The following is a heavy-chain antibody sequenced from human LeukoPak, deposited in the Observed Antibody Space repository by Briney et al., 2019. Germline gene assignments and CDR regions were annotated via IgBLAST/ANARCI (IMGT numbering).Heavy chain of an antibody. Sequence: QTGGSLRLSCKGSGYSFTSYWIGWVRQMPGKGLEWMGIIYPGDSDTRYSPSFQGQVTISADKSISTAYLQWSSLKASDTAMYYCARVPRLRHGYGAYYYYYGMDVWGQGTTVTVSS. J-gene: IGHJ6*02. CDR2: IYPGDSDT. D-gene: IGHD3-22*01. V-gene: IGHV5-51*01. CDR3: ARVPRLRHGYGAYYYYYGMDV. CDR1: GYSFTSYW.